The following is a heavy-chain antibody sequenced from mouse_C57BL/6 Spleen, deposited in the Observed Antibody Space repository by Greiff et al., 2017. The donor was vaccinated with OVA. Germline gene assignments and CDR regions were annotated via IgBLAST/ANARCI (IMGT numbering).Heavy chain of an antibody. CDR1: GFSLTSYG. Sequence: QVQLKESGPGLVQPSQSLSITCTVSGFSLTSYGVHWVRQSPGKGLEWLGVIWSGGSTDYNAAFISRLSISKDNSKSQVFFKMNSLQADDTAIYYCARMEGDYGYDYAMDYWGQGTSVTVSS. V-gene: IGHV2-2*01. CDR3: ARMEGDYGYDYAMDY. D-gene: IGHD2-2*01. CDR2: IWSGGST. J-gene: IGHJ4*01.